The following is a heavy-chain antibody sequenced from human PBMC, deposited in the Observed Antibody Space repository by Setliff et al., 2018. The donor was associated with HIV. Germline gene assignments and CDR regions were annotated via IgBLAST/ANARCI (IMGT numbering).Heavy chain of an antibody. J-gene: IGHJ4*02. CDR3: AREARDVVRGVIIADY. Sequence: ASVKVSCKASGYTFTSYGLNWVRQAPGQGLEWMGWISANNGNTNYAQKLQGRVTMTTDTSTRTAYMELESLRSDDTAVYYCAREARDVVRGVIIADYWGQGTLVTVSS. V-gene: IGHV1-18*01. CDR2: ISANNGNT. D-gene: IGHD3-10*01. CDR1: GYTFTSYG.